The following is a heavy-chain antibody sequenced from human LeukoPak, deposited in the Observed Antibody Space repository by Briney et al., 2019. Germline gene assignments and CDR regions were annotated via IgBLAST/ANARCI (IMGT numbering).Heavy chain of an antibody. Sequence: GGSLRLSCAASGFTFSSYWMHWVRQAPGKGLEWVSSISSSSSYIYYADSVKGRFTISRDNAKNSLYLQMNSLRAEDTALYYCAKDIYGGNWPNDYWGQGTLVTVSS. CDR3: AKDIYGGNWPNDY. V-gene: IGHV3-21*01. CDR1: GFTFSSYW. J-gene: IGHJ4*02. D-gene: IGHD4-23*01. CDR2: ISSSSSYI.